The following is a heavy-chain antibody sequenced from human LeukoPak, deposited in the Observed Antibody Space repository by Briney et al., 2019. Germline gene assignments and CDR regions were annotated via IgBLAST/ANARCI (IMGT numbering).Heavy chain of an antibody. CDR2: ISYEGSNK. CDR3: AKALGGQPRDY. Sequence: PGGSLRLSCAASGFTFSLYGMQWVREAPGKGLEWVAVISYEGSNKYYADSVKGPFTITRDNSKNTLYLQMNSLRAEDTAVYYCAKALGGQPRDYWGKGTLVTVSS. CDR1: GFTFSLYG. J-gene: IGHJ4*02. V-gene: IGHV3-30*18. D-gene: IGHD1-26*01.